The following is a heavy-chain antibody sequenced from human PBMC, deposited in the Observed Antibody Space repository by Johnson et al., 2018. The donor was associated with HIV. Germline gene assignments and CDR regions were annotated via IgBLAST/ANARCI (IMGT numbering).Heavy chain of an antibody. D-gene: IGHD3-22*01. Sequence: QLVESGGGLIQPGRSLRLSCAASGFTFDDYAMHWVRQAPGKGLEWVSGISWNSGSIGYADSLKGRFTISRDNSKNTLYLQMNSQKTEDNAVYFCTTDPLFLGYWYHSSPWGQGTMVTVSS. V-gene: IGHV3-9*01. CDR3: TTDPLFLGYWYHSSP. J-gene: IGHJ3*01. CDR2: ISWNSGSI. CDR1: GFTFDDYA.